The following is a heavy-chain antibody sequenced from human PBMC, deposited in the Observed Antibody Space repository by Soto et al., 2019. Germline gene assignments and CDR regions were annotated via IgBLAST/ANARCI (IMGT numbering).Heavy chain of an antibody. CDR2: ISAYNGDT. Sequence: ASVKVSCKASGYTFRSYGISWVRQAPGQGLEWVGWISAYNGDTHYAPKFQDRITLTTETSTDTAYMELRSLRLDDTAVYYCARDWSRYYDNSGLIWFYWRQRSLVTV. J-gene: IGHJ4*02. V-gene: IGHV1-18*04. CDR1: GYTFRSYG. CDR3: ARDWSRYYDNSGLIWFY. D-gene: IGHD3-22*01.